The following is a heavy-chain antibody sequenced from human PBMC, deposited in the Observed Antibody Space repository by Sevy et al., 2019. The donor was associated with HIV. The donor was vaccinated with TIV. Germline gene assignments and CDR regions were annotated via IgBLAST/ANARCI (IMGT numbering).Heavy chain of an antibody. D-gene: IGHD3-16*02. CDR3: EKEFKEYYDYVWGSYPQSPLDY. V-gene: IGHV3-9*01. J-gene: IGHJ4*02. CDR1: GFTFDDYA. Sequence: GGSLRLSCAASGFTFDDYAMHWVRQAPGKGLEWVSGISWNSGSIGSANSVKGRFTISRDNAKNSLYLQMNSLRDEDTALYYSEKEFKEYYDYVWGSYPQSPLDYWGQGTLVTVSS. CDR2: ISWNSGSI.